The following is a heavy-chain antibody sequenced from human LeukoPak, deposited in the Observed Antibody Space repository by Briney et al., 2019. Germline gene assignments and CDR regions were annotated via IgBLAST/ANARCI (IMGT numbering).Heavy chain of an antibody. CDR2: IHYSGST. D-gene: IGHD2-2*02. J-gene: IGHJ4*02. V-gene: IGHV4-39*01. CDR3: ARTIGYCSSTSCYTYFDY. CDR1: GGSISSSSYY. Sequence: PSETLSLTCTVSGGSISSSSYYWGWIRQPPGEGLEWIGSIHYSGSTYYNPSLKSRVTISVDTSKNQFSLKLSSVTAADTAVYYCARTIGYCSSTSCYTYFDYWGQGTLVTVSS.